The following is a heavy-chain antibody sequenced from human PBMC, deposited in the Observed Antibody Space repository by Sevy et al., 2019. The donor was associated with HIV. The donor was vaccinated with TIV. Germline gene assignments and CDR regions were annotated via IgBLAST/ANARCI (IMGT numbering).Heavy chain of an antibody. CDR3: TRDRTLVVPAANGLSYYYYGMDV. CDR2: MNPNTGNT. J-gene: IGHJ6*02. CDR1: GYTFTSYD. Sequence: ASVKVSCKASGYTFTSYDINWVRQATGQGLEWMGWMNPNTGNTGYAQKFQGRVTMTRDTSTSTAYMELRSLRSDDTAIYYCTRDRTLVVPAANGLSYYYYGMDVWGQGTTVTVSS. V-gene: IGHV1-8*02. D-gene: IGHD2-2*01.